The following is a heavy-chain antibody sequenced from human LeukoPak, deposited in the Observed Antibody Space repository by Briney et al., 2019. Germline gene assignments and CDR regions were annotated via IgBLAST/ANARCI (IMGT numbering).Heavy chain of an antibody. V-gene: IGHV3-23*01. D-gene: IGHD3-16*01. CDR3: AKDLWGGYDFDY. CDR1: GFTFSSYA. Sequence: GGSLRLSCAASGFTFSSYAMSWVRQAPGKGLEWVSAISGSGGSTYYADSVKGRFTISRDNSKNTLYLQINSLRAGDTAVYYCAKDLWGGYDFDYWGQGTLVTVSS. CDR2: ISGSGGST. J-gene: IGHJ4*02.